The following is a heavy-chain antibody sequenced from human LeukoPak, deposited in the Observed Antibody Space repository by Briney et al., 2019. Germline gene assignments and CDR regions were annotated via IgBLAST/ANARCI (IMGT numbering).Heavy chain of an antibody. V-gene: IGHV5-51*01. D-gene: IGHD3-22*01. Sequence: GESLKISCKGSGYSFTSYWIGWVRQMPGKGLEWMGIIYPGDSDTRYSPSFQGQVTISADKSISTAYLQWSSLKASDTAMYCCARQNSYDSSGYWGPFDYWGQGTLVTVSS. CDR3: ARQNSYDSSGYWGPFDY. CDR1: GYSFTSYW. CDR2: IYPGDSDT. J-gene: IGHJ4*02.